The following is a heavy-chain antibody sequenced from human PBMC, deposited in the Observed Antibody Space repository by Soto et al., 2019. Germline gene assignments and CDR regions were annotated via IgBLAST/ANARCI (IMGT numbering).Heavy chain of an antibody. CDR2: IIPIFGTA. D-gene: IGHD1-7*01. Sequence: QVQLVQSGAEVKKPGSSVKVSCKASGGTFSSYAISWVRQAPGQGLEWMGGIIPIFGTANYAQKFQGRVTITADESTSTAYMELSSLRAEDTAVYYCARENYIARGDSYYYYGMDVWGQGTTVTVSS. V-gene: IGHV1-69*12. CDR1: GGTFSSYA. CDR3: ARENYIARGDSYYYYGMDV. J-gene: IGHJ6*02.